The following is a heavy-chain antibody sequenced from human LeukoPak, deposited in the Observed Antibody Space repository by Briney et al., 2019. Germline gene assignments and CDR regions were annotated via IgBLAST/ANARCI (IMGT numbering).Heavy chain of an antibody. V-gene: IGHV4-4*07. Sequence: SETLSLTCTVSGGSIMSYYWSWIRQPAGKGLEWIGRIYSSGSTYYNLSLKSRVTMSVDTSKNQFSLKLNSVTAADTAVYYCASNLYASGGYFAYWGQGILVTVSS. CDR2: IYSSGST. CDR1: GGSIMSYY. D-gene: IGHD3-10*01. CDR3: ASNLYASGGYFAY. J-gene: IGHJ4*02.